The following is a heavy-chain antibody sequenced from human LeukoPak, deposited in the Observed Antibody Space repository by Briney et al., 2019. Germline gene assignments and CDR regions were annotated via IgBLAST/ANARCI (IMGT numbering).Heavy chain of an antibody. CDR1: GFTVSSNY. J-gene: IGHJ4*02. CDR3: ARGDCSSTSCYYY. D-gene: IGHD2-2*01. Sequence: PGGSLRLSCAASGFTVSSNYMSWVRQAPGEGLEWVSVIYSGGSTYYADSVKGRFTISRDNAKNSLYLQMNSLRAEDTAVYYCARGDCSSTSCYYYWGQGTLVTVSS. V-gene: IGHV3-53*01. CDR2: IYSGGST.